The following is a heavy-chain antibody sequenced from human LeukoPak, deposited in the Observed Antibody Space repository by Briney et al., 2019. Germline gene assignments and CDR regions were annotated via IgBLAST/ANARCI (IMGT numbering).Heavy chain of an antibody. CDR2: IYYSGST. Sequence: PSETLSLTCTVSGGSISSYYWSWIRQPPGKGLEWIGYIYYSGSTNYNPSLKSRVTISVDTSKNQFSLKLSSVTAADTAVYYCARRPYSGYGGEYAFDIWGQGTMVTVSS. J-gene: IGHJ3*02. V-gene: IGHV4-59*08. CDR1: GGSISSYY. CDR3: ARRPYSGYGGEYAFDI. D-gene: IGHD5-12*01.